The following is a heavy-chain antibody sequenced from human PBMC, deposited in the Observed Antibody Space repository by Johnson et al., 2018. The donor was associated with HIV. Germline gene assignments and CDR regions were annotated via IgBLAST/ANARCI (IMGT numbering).Heavy chain of an antibody. J-gene: IGHJ3*02. V-gene: IGHV3-13*01. CDR3: ARDMGYNYYDSSGHTARYDAFDM. CDR1: GFTFSSYD. CDR2: IGTAGDT. D-gene: IGHD3-22*01. Sequence: VQLVESGGGLVQPGGSLRLSCAASGFTFSSYDMHWVRQATGKGLEWVSAIGTAGDTYYPGSVKGRFTISRDNAKNSLYLQMNSLRDEDTALYYCARDMGYNYYDSSGHTARYDAFDMWGQGTMVTVSS.